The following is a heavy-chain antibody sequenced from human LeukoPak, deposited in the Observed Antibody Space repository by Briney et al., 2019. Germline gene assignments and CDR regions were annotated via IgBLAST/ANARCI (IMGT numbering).Heavy chain of an antibody. CDR1: GFTFSSYG. CDR3: AKGKYSSSWYVLDY. D-gene: IGHD6-13*01. Sequence: GRSLRLSCAASGFTFSSYGMHWVRQAPGKGLEWVAVISYDGSNKYYADSVKGRFTISRDNSKNTLYLQMNSLRAEDTAVYYCAKGKYSSSWYVLDYWGQGTLVTVSS. V-gene: IGHV3-30*18. J-gene: IGHJ4*02. CDR2: ISYDGSNK.